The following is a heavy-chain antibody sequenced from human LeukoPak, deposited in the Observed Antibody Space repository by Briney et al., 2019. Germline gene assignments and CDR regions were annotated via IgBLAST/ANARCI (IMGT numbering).Heavy chain of an antibody. CDR3: ASLIDDFWSGLDAFDI. CDR1: GGAISSGSYY. V-gene: IGHV4-39*01. Sequence: PSQTLSLTCTVSGGAISSGSYYWGWIRQPPGKGLEWIGSIYYSGSTYYNPSLKGRVTISVDTSKNQFSLKLSSVTAADTAVYYCASLIDDFWSGLDAFDIWGQGTMVTVSS. CDR2: IYYSGST. J-gene: IGHJ3*02. D-gene: IGHD3-3*01.